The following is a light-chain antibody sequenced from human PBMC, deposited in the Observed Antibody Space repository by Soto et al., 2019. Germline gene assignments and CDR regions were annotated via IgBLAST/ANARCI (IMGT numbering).Light chain of an antibody. CDR1: PDVGSV. V-gene: IGKV1-8*01. CDR2: CAS. CDR3: QHYLSNRIT. Sequence: TICIXSSPDVGSVLAWYQQKPGTPPRVLISCASYRHGGVPSRFSGSGSRTDFTLTITHLQAEDFATYYCQHYLSNRITFGRGTRLEIK. J-gene: IGKJ5*01.